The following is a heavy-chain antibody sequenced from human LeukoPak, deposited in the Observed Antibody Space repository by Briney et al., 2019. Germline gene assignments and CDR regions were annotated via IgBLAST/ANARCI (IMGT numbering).Heavy chain of an antibody. V-gene: IGHV1-3*01. Sequence: GASVTVSCKASGYIFTSYAMHWVRQAPGQRLEWMGWINAGNGNTKYSQKFQGRVTITRDTSASTAYMELSSLRSEDTAVYYCARAFYRYDILTGYYDYYYFDYWGQGTLVTVSS. J-gene: IGHJ4*02. CDR3: ARAFYRYDILTGYYDYYYFDY. CDR1: GYIFTSYA. CDR2: INAGNGNT. D-gene: IGHD3-9*01.